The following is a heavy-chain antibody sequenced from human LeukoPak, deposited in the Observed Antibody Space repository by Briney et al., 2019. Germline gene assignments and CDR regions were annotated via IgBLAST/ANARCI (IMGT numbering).Heavy chain of an antibody. D-gene: IGHD3/OR15-3a*01. J-gene: IGHJ4*02. CDR2: INHSGST. Sequence: PSETLSLTCAVYGGSSSGYYWSWIRQPPGKGLEWIGEINHSGSTNYNPSLKSRVTISVDTSKNQFSLKLSSVTAADTAVYYCARERKRTDFDYWGQGTLVTVSS. V-gene: IGHV4-34*01. CDR1: GGSSSGYY. CDR3: ARERKRTDFDY.